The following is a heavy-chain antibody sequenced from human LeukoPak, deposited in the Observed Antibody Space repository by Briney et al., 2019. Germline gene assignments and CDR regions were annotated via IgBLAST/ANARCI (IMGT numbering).Heavy chain of an antibody. J-gene: IGHJ6*02. CDR3: ARDFSGSYYVDYYYYYGMDV. CDR1: GYTFTSYG. D-gene: IGHD1-26*01. Sequence: ASVKVSCKASGYTFTSYGISWVRQAPGQGLERMGWISAYNGNTNYAQKLQGRVTMTTDTSTSTAYMELRSLRSDDTAVYYCARDFSGSYYVDYYYYYGMDVWGQGTTVTVSS. V-gene: IGHV1-18*01. CDR2: ISAYNGNT.